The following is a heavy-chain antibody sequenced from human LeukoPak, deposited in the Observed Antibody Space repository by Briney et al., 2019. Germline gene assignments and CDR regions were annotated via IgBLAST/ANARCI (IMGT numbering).Heavy chain of an antibody. V-gene: IGHV3-48*01. CDR1: GFTFSSYS. CDR2: ISSSSSTI. Sequence: GGSLRLSCAASGFTFSSYSMNWVRQAPGKGLEWVSYISSSSSTIYYADSVKGRFTISRDNAKNSLYLQMNSLRAEDTAVYYCARDRKHWLAHDAFDIWGQGTMVTVSS. CDR3: ARDRKHWLAHDAFDI. D-gene: IGHD6-19*01. J-gene: IGHJ3*02.